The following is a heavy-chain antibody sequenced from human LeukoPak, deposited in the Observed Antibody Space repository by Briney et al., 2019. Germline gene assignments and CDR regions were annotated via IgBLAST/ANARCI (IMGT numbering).Heavy chain of an antibody. V-gene: IGHV1-3*01. CDR2: INAGNGNT. CDR1: GGTFSSYA. Sequence: EASVKVSCKASGGTFSSYAISWVRQAPGQRLEWMGWINAGNGNTKYSQKFQGRVTITRDTSASTAYMELSSLRSEDTAVYYCARVYVAVAGRGLANWFDPWGQGTLVTVSS. J-gene: IGHJ5*02. CDR3: ARVYVAVAGRGLANWFDP. D-gene: IGHD6-19*01.